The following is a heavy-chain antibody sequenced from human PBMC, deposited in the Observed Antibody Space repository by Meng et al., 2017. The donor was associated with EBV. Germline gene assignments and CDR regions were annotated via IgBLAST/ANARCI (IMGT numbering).Heavy chain of an antibody. J-gene: IGHJ3*02. D-gene: IGHD4-17*01. Sequence: QGELVQSGAEAKKPGASVKVSCKASGYTFTSYDTNWVRQATGQGLAWMGWMNPNSGNTGYAQKFQGRVTMTRNTSISTAYMELSSLRSEDTAVYYCARGFLELTTVTTGDAFDIWGQGTMVTVSS. CDR2: MNPNSGNT. V-gene: IGHV1-8*01. CDR1: GYTFTSYD. CDR3: ARGFLELTTVTTGDAFDI.